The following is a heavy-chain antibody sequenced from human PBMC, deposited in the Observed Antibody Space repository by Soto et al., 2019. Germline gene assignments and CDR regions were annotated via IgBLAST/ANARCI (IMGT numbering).Heavy chain of an antibody. J-gene: IGHJ6*03. CDR2: MNPNSGNT. V-gene: IGHV1-8*01. CDR3: AVLFHRRGYYCYYMDV. CDR1: GYTFTSYD. Sequence: GASVKVSCKASGYTFTSYDINWVRQATGQGLEWMGWMNPNSGNTGYAQKFQGRVTMTRNTSISTAYMELSSLRSEDTAVYYCAVLFHRRGYYCYYMDVWGKGTTVTVSS. D-gene: IGHD3-10*01.